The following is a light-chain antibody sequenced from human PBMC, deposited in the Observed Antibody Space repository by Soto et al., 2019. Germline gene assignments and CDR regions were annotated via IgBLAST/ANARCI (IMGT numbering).Light chain of an antibody. Sequence: QSVLTQPPSGSGAPGQTVTITCTGSRSNIGAGYDIRWYQFLPGTAPKLLLYSFNKRPSGIPDRFSGSKSGTSASLAITGLQPEAEADYYCQSYDDSLSGSGVFGTGTKVTVL. J-gene: IGLJ1*01. CDR2: SFN. CDR1: RSNIGAGYD. CDR3: QSYDDSLSGSGV. V-gene: IGLV1-40*01.